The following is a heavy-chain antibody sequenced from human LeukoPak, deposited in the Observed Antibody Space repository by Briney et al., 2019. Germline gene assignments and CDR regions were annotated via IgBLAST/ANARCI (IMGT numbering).Heavy chain of an antibody. CDR2: ISGSGETT. J-gene: IGHJ4*02. D-gene: IGHD3-3*01. CDR3: AKEVWRGFDS. Sequence: GGSLRLSCAASGFTFSSFAMSWVRQAPGKGLEWVSVISGSGETTYYADSVKGRFTISIDNSKNKLYVEMNSLRADDTAVYFCAKEVWRGFDSWGQGTLVTVSS. CDR1: GFTFSSFA. V-gene: IGHV3-23*01.